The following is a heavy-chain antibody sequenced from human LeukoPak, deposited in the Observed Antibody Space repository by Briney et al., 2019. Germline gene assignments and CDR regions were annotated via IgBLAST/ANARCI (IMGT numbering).Heavy chain of an antibody. V-gene: IGHV4-34*01. D-gene: IGHD3-9*01. Sequence: PSETLSLTCAVYGGSFSGYYWSWIRQPPGKGLEWIGEINHSGSTNCNPSLKSRVTISVDTSKNQFSLKLSSVTAADTAVYYCARGWRYFDWLPPYYFDYWGQGTLVTVSS. CDR3: ARGWRYFDWLPPYYFDY. J-gene: IGHJ4*02. CDR2: INHSGST. CDR1: GGSFSGYY.